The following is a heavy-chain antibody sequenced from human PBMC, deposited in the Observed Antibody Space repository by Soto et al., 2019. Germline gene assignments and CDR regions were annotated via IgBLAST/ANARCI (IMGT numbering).Heavy chain of an antibody. V-gene: IGHV3-30*18. CDR3: AKESRNILTGYSDSFDS. J-gene: IGHJ4*02. D-gene: IGHD3-9*01. CDR1: GFTFSSYG. Sequence: QVQLVESGGGVVQPGRSLRLSCAASGFTFSSYGFHWVSQAPGKGLEWVAVITHDGADTYYTDSVKGRFTISRDNSKNTLYLQMNRLRSEDTAVYYCAKESRNILTGYSDSFDSWGQGTLVSVSS. CDR2: ITHDGADT.